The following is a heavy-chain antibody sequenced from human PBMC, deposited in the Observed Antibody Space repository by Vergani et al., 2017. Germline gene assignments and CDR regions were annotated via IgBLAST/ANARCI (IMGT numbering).Heavy chain of an antibody. Sequence: QLLESGGGLIQPGGSLRLSCAASGFTFNSYAMTWVRQAPGKGLEWVSGINNNGGSTYYADSVKGRFTISRDNSKNTLYLQMTDLRAEDTATYYCAKVCGSNSCPYGGGAFDVWGHGTMFTVSS. CDR3: AKVCGSNSCPYGGGAFDV. V-gene: IGHV3-23*01. D-gene: IGHD2-2*01. CDR2: INNNGGST. J-gene: IGHJ3*01. CDR1: GFTFNSYA.